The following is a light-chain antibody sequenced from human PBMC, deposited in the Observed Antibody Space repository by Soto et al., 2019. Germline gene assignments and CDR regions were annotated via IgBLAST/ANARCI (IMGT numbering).Light chain of an antibody. V-gene: IGLV2-8*01. CDR1: SSDVGGYNH. CDR3: SSYAGSSTLTI. CDR2: EVT. Sequence: QSVLTQPASASGSPGQSITISCSGTSSDVGGYNHVSWYQQHPGKAPKLLIYEVTKRPSGVPNRFSGSKSGNTASLTVSGLQAEDEGDYYCSSYAGSSTLTIFGGGTKLTVL. J-gene: IGLJ2*01.